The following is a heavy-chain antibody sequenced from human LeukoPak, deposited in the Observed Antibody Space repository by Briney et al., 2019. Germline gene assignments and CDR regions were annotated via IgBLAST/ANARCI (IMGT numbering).Heavy chain of an antibody. CDR3: ARDRYYDSSGYHSWKAFDI. CDR2: ISSSSSYI. J-gene: IGHJ3*02. D-gene: IGHD3-22*01. V-gene: IGHV3-21*01. CDR1: GFTFSGYS. Sequence: PGGSLRLSCAASGFTFSGYSMNWVRQAPGKGLEWVSSISSSSSYIYYADSVKGRFTISRDNAKNSLYLQMNSLRAEDTAVYYCARDRYYDSSGYHSWKAFDIWGQGTMVTVSS.